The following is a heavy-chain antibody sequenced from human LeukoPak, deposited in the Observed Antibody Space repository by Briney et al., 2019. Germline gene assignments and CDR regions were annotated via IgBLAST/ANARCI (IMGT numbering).Heavy chain of an antibody. V-gene: IGHV3-30*02. CDR3: AKEAEGYSSSWSIDY. D-gene: IGHD6-13*01. CDR2: IRYDGSNK. J-gene: IGHJ4*02. CDR1: GFTFGDYA. Sequence: QPGRSLRLSCTASGFTFGDYAMSWFRQAPGKGLEWVAFIRYDGSNKYYADSVKGRFTISRDNSKNTLYLQMNSLRAEDTAVYYCAKEAEGYSSSWSIDYWGQGTLVTVSS.